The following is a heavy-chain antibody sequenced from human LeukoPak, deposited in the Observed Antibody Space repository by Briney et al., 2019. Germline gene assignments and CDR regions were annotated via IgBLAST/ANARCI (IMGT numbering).Heavy chain of an antibody. CDR2: ISVYNGNT. Sequence: GESLQISCQASGYSFTSYGISWVRQAPGQGLEWMGWISVYNGNTNYAQKIQGRVTMTTDTYMTTAYMELRSLRSDDTAVYYCARDYPGRVTEWPPFDYWGQGTLVTVSS. V-gene: IGHV1-18*01. J-gene: IGHJ4*02. D-gene: IGHD3-3*01. CDR1: GYSFTSYG. CDR3: ARDYPGRVTEWPPFDY.